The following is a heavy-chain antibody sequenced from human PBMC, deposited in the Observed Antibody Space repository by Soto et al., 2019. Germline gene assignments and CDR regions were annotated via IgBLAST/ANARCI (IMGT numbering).Heavy chain of an antibody. J-gene: IGHJ4*02. V-gene: IGHV1-69*13. CDR3: ERKAQDSCGYYHEDY. Sequence: SSVKVSCKASVGTFSSYAISWVRQAPGQGLEWMGGIIPIFGTANYAQKFQGRVTITADESTSTAYMELSSLRSKAAAVYYCERKAQDSCGYYHEDYWGQGTLVTVSS. CDR2: IIPIFGTA. D-gene: IGHD3-22*01. CDR1: VGTFSSYA.